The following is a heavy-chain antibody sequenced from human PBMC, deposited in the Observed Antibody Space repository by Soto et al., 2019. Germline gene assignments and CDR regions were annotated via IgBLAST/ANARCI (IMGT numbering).Heavy chain of an antibody. D-gene: IGHD3-10*01. V-gene: IGHV1-69*08. CDR1: GGTFSSYT. J-gene: IGHJ5*02. CDR3: ARDNMVRGVMSWFDP. Sequence: QVQLVQSGAEVKKPGSSVKVSCKASGGTFSSYTISWVRQAPGQGLEWMGRIIPILGIANYAQKFQGRVTITAAKATSTAYRELSSLRSEATAVYYCARDNMVRGVMSWFDPWGQGTLVTVSS. CDR2: IIPILGIA.